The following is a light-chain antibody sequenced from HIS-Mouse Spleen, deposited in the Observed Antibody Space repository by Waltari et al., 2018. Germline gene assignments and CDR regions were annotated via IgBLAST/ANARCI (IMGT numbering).Light chain of an antibody. Sequence: QSALTQPASVSGSPGQSITISCTGTSSDVGCYNYVSWYKQHPGKAPKLMIYEVSNRPSGVSNRFSGSKSGNTASLTISGLQAEDEADYYCSSYTSSSTLVFGGGTKLTVL. CDR1: SSDVGCYNY. V-gene: IGLV2-14*01. CDR2: EVS. CDR3: SSYTSSSTLV. J-gene: IGLJ3*02.